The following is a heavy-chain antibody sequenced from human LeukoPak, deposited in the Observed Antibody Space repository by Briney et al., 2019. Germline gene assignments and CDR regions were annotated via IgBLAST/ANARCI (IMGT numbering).Heavy chain of an antibody. J-gene: IGHJ5*02. Sequence: SETLSLTCTVSGGSITSYYWSWIRQPPGKGLEWIGSIYYSGSTNYNPSLKSRVTISVDTSKNQFSLKLSSVTAADTALYYCARGRYWFDPWGQGTLVTVSS. CDR3: ARGRYWFDP. CDR2: IYYSGST. CDR1: GGSITSYY. V-gene: IGHV4-59*01.